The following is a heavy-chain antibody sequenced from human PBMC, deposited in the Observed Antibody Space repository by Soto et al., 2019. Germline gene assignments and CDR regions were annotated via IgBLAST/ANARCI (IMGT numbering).Heavy chain of an antibody. CDR2: IYYSGST. V-gene: IGHV4-61*01. CDR3: ARVATTVTTRFLDY. J-gene: IGHJ4*02. CDR1: GGSVSSGSYY. D-gene: IGHD4-17*01. Sequence: SETLSLTCTVSGGSVSSGSYYWSWIRQPPGKGLEWIGYIYYSGSTNYNPSLKSRVTISVDTSKNQFSLKLSSVTAADTAVYYCARVATTVTTRFLDYWGQGTLVTSPQ.